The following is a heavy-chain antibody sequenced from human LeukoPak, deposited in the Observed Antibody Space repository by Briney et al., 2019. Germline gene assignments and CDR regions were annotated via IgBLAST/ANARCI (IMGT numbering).Heavy chain of an antibody. CDR3: ARPLYDFWSGYPDAFDI. CDR1: GYTFTSYD. D-gene: IGHD3-3*01. Sequence: ASVKVSCKASGYTFTSYDINWVRQATGQGLEWMGWMNPNSGNTGYAQKFQGRVTMTRNTSISTAYMELSSLRSEDTAVYYCARPLYDFWSGYPDAFDIWGQGTMVTVSS. CDR2: MNPNSGNT. J-gene: IGHJ3*02. V-gene: IGHV1-8*01.